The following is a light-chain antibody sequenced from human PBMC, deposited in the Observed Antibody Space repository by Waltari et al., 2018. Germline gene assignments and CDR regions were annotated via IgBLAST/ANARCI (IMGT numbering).Light chain of an antibody. CDR1: SSDVGSYTL. Sequence: QSALTQPASVSGSPGQSITIPCTGTSSDVGSYTLVSWYQQHPGNAPKLIIYAVSTRPSGASARFSGSKPGNTASLTISGLQAEDEADYYCCSYAGSTTRWVFGGGTKLTVL. CDR2: AVS. V-gene: IGLV2-23*02. J-gene: IGLJ3*02. CDR3: CSYAGSTTRWV.